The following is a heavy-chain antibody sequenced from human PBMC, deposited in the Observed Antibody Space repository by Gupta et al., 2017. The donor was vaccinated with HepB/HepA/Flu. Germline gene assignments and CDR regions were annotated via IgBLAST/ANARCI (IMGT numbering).Heavy chain of an antibody. CDR3: ARATENDDFRSGHYAVNGCES. D-gene: IGHD3-3*01. V-gene: IGHV4-31*03. CDR2: IYSSGTT. J-gene: IGHJ5*01. CDR1: GASIISGGDY. Sequence: QVQLQESGPGLVKPSQTLSLTCTVSGASIISGGDYWSWIRQHPVKGLEWIGYIYSSGTTYYNPSRKSRVTISIQTPRNQVSLRLTSVTEAETAVYYCARATENDDFRSGHYAVNGCESWGQGTLGTVSS.